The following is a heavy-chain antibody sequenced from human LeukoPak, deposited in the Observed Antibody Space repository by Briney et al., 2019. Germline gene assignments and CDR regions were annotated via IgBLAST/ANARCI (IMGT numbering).Heavy chain of an antibody. J-gene: IGHJ4*02. CDR2: IYSGGST. CDR1: GFTVSSNY. D-gene: IGHD3-9*01. V-gene: IGHV3-66*01. CDR3: ARGVLRYFDWLFDY. Sequence: GGSLRLSCAASGFTVSSNYMSWVRQAPGKGLEWVSVIYSGGSTYYADSVKGRLTISRDNSKNTLYLQMNSLRAEDTAVYYCARGVLRYFDWLFDYWGQGTLVTVSS.